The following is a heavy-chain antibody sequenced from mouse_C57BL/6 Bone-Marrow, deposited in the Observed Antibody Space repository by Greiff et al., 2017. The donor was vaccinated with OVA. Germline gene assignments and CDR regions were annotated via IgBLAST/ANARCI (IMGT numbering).Heavy chain of an antibody. Sequence: VQLQQPGAELVRPGSSVKLSCKASGYTFTSYYMNWVKQRPIQGLEWIGNIDPSDSETNYNQKFKDKATLTVDKSSSTAYMQLSSLTSEDSAVYDCARRYFDVWGTGTTVTVSS. V-gene: IGHV1-52*01. CDR2: IDPSDSET. J-gene: IGHJ1*03. CDR1: GYTFTSYY. CDR3: ARRYFDV.